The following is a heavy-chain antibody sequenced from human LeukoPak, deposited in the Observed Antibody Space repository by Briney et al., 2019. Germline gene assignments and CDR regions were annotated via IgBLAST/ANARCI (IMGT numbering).Heavy chain of an antibody. CDR3: ARNYYGSGSYYLFDY. CDR1: GYSFTSYW. CDR2: IDPSGSYT. V-gene: IGHV5-10-1*01. Sequence: GESLKISCKGSGYSFTSYWISWVRQMPGKGLEWMGRIDPSGSYTNYSPSFQGHVTISADKSISTAYLQWSSLKASDTAMYYCARNYYGSGSYYLFDYWGQGTLVTVSS. D-gene: IGHD3-10*01. J-gene: IGHJ4*02.